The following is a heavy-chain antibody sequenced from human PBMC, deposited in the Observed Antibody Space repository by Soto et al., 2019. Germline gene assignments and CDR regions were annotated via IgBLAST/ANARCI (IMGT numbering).Heavy chain of an antibody. D-gene: IGHD3-22*01. CDR3: ATAGNYDSSGRDF. V-gene: IGHV1-18*04. Sequence: ASVKVSCKAFGFIFNNYAISWVRQAPGQGLEWMGWISANSGITNYAQKLQGRVTMTTDTSTSTAYMELRSLRSDDTAVYYCATAGNYDSSGRDFWGQGTLVTVSS. CDR2: ISANSGIT. CDR1: GFIFNNYA. J-gene: IGHJ4*02.